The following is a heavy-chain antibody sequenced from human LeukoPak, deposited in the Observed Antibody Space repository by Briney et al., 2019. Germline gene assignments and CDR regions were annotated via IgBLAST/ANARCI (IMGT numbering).Heavy chain of an antibody. CDR2: IYPGESIYASGST. CDR1: GISISAYY. D-gene: IGHD5-18*01. Sequence: PSETLSLTCSVSGISISAYYWSWIRQPAGKGLEWIGRIYPGESIYASGSTNYNPSLKSRVTISVDTSKNQFSLKLSSVTAADTAVYYCARHRPRGAMVYYDYWGQGTLVTVSS. J-gene: IGHJ4*02. V-gene: IGHV4-4*07. CDR3: ARHRPRGAMVYYDY.